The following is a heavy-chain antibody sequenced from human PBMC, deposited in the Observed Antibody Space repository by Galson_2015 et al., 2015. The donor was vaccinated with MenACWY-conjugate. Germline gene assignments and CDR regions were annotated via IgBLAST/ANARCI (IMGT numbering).Heavy chain of an antibody. CDR1: GYTFTSYA. Sequence: SVKVSCKASGYTFTSYAMHWVRQAPGQRLEWMGWINAGNSNTKYSQKFQGRVTITRDTSASTAYMELSSLRSEDTAVYYCARGFKPNPNYYMDVWGKGTTVTVSS. J-gene: IGHJ6*03. D-gene: IGHD2-8*01. CDR3: ARGFKPNPNYYMDV. CDR2: INAGNSNT. V-gene: IGHV1-3*01.